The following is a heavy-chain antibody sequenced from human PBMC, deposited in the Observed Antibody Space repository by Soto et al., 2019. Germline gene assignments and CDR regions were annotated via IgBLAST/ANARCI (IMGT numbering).Heavy chain of an antibody. V-gene: IGHV3-23*01. Sequence: LRLSCAASGFTFSSYGMSWVRQAPGKGLAWVSSISGTGGSTYSADSVKGRFTISRDNSKNTLYLQMNSLRAEDTAVYYCAKVGYCSSASCHTDYYFDDWGQGTLVTVSS. CDR2: ISGTGGST. J-gene: IGHJ4*02. CDR3: AKVGYCSSASCHTDYYFDD. CDR1: GFTFSSYG. D-gene: IGHD2-2*01.